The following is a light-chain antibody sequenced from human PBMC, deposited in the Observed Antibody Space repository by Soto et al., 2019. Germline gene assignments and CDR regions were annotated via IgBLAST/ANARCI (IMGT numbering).Light chain of an antibody. V-gene: IGKV3-20*01. CDR2: GAS. CDR3: QKYGGSPLVT. CDR1: QSVSSNY. Sequence: ENVLTQSPGTLSLSPGERATLSCRASQSVSSNYLAWYQQKPGQAPRLLIYGASSRASGIPDRFSGSGSGTDFTLTISRLEPEDFAVYYCQKYGGSPLVTFGGGTKVEIK. J-gene: IGKJ4*01.